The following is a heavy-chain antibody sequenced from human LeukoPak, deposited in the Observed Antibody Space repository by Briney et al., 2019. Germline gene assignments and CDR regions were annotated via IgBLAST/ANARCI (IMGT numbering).Heavy chain of an antibody. CDR1: GGSISSSSYY. CDR2: IYYSGST. J-gene: IGHJ4*02. Sequence: SETLSLTCTVSGGSISSSSYYWGWIRQPPGKGLEWIGSIYYSGSTYYNPSLKSRVTISVDTSKNQFSLKLSSVTAADTAVYYCARGSGYVAVFDYWGQGTLVTVSS. V-gene: IGHV4-39*07. D-gene: IGHD3-22*01. CDR3: ARGSGYVAVFDY.